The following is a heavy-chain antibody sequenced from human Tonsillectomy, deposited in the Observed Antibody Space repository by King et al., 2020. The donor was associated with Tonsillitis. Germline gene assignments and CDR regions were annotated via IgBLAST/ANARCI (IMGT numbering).Heavy chain of an antibody. J-gene: IGHJ4*02. CDR3: AKGGYDILTGSNFDS. CDR2: ISYDGSNK. Sequence: VQLVESGGGVVQPGRSLRLSCAVSGLSFSSYAIHWVRQAPGKGLEWLAVISYDGSNKYHADSVKGRFTISRDNSENTLYLQMNSLRVEDTAVYYCAKGGYDILTGSNFDSWGQGALVTVSS. D-gene: IGHD3-9*01. CDR1: GLSFSSYA. V-gene: IGHV3-30*18.